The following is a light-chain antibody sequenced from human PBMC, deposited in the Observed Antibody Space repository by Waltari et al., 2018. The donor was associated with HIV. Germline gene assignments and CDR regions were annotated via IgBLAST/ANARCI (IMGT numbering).Light chain of an antibody. CDR2: GVS. CDR3: SSYTPSHSLV. J-gene: IGLJ3*02. CDR1: VTDIDIYKF. V-gene: IGLV2-14*01. Sequence: HSALTQPASVSGSPGQSITISCSGTVTDIDIYKFVSWYRQYPGLAPQLVLYGVSSRPSGVSLRFSGSKSGDTASLTISGREAEDEADYYCSSYTPSHSLVFGGGTKLTVL.